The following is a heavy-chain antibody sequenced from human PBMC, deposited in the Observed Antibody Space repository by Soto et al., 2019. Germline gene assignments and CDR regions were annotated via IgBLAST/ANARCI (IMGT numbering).Heavy chain of an antibody. V-gene: IGHV4-34*01. CDR1: GWSFSGYY. CDR3: ARRGVLRFLEWSYGMDV. D-gene: IGHD3-3*01. Sequence: XETLSLTCAVDGWSFSGYYWSWIRQPPGKGLEWIGEINHSGSTNYNPSLKSRVTISVDTSKNQFSLKLSSVTAADTAVYYCARRGVLRFLEWSYGMDVWGQGTTVTVSS. J-gene: IGHJ6*02. CDR2: INHSGST.